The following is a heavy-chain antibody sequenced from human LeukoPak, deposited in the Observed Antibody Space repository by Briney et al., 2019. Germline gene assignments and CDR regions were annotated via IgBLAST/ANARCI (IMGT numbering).Heavy chain of an antibody. CDR2: ISGSGGST. CDR1: GFTVSGNY. D-gene: IGHD6-13*01. Sequence: GGSLRLSCAASGFTVSGNYMSWVRQAPGKGLEWVSAISGSGGSTYYADSVKGRFTISRDNSKNTLYLQMNSLRAEDTAVYYCAKADGIAAAGNDAFDIWGQGTMVTVSS. V-gene: IGHV3-23*01. J-gene: IGHJ3*02. CDR3: AKADGIAAAGNDAFDI.